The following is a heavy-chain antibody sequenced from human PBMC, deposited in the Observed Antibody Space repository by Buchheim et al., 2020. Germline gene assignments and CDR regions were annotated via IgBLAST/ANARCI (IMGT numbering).Heavy chain of an antibody. CDR3: ARDPYYDFWSGYYLDY. CDR2: ISYDGSNK. J-gene: IGHJ4*02. V-gene: IGHV3-30*03. Sequence: QVQLVESGGGVVQPGRSLRLSCAASGFTFSSYGMHWVRQAPGKGLEWVAVISYDGSNKYYADSVKGRFTISRDNSKNKLYLQMNSLRAEDTAVYYCARDPYYDFWSGYYLDYWGQGTL. CDR1: GFTFSSYG. D-gene: IGHD3-3*01.